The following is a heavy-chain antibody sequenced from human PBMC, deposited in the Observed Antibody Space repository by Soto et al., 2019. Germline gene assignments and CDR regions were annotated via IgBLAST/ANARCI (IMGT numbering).Heavy chain of an antibody. CDR3: TRGSGYGSATSEIQYLAC. Sequence: EEQLVASGGGLVQPGGSLRLSCAASGFTLRSYWMSWVRQAPGKGLEWLATIKTDASEEKYVDSVKGRFTVFRDNAKNSSYLQMDRLRAQATAFYYCTRGSGYGSATSEIQYLACWGPGTLLSVSS. CDR2: IKTDASEE. CDR1: GFTLRSYW. J-gene: IGHJ4*01. D-gene: IGHD3-10*01. V-gene: IGHV3-7*01.